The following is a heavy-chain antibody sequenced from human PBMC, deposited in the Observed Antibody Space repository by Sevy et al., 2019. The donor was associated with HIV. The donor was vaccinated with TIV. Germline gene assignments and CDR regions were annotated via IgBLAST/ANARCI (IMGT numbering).Heavy chain of an antibody. CDR3: GKEGGASNYDSSGLFDY. V-gene: IGHV3-23*01. Sequence: GGSLRLSCAASGFTFSRYAMTWVRQAPGKGLEWVSGISGSGYSKYYAHSVKGRFTISRDNSKNTMYLQMNSLRAEDTGVDYWGKEGGASNYDSSGLFDYWGQGTLVTVLL. CDR2: ISGSGYSK. D-gene: IGHD3-22*01. CDR1: GFTFSRYA. J-gene: IGHJ4*02.